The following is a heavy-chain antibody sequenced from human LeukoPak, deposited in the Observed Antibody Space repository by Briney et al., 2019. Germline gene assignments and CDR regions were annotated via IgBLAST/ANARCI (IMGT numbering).Heavy chain of an antibody. Sequence: SQTLSLTCVISGDSFSSSGVAWNWIRQSPSRGLEWLGRTYYRSKWYNDYVVSVKSRITINPDTSKNQFSLHLNSVTPEDTAVYYCARGINSAFDIWGQGTLVTVSS. CDR2: TYYRSKWYN. CDR1: GDSFSSSGVA. J-gene: IGHJ3*02. V-gene: IGHV6-1*01. D-gene: IGHD2-15*01. CDR3: ARGINSAFDI.